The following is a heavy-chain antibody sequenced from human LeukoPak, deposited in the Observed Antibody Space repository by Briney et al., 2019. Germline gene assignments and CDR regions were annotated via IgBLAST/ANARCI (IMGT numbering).Heavy chain of an antibody. CDR1: GFTFSSYA. CDR3: ARIPTYYDFWSGRRDY. D-gene: IGHD3-3*01. J-gene: IGHJ4*02. V-gene: IGHV3-23*01. Sequence: GGSLRLSCAASGFTFSSYAMSWVRQAPGKGLEWVSAISGSGGSTYYADSVKGRFTISRDNSKNTLYLQMNSLRAEDTAVYYCARIPTYYDFWSGRRDYWGQGTLVTVSS. CDR2: ISGSGGST.